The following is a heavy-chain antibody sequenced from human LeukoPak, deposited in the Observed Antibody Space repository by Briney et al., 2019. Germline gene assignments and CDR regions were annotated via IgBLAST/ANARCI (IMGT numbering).Heavy chain of an antibody. V-gene: IGHV1-46*04. D-gene: IGHD1-26*01. J-gene: IGHJ4*02. Sequence: AASVKVSCKASGYTFSSYYIHWVRQAPGQGLEWMGIIKPSDGSTSYGQKLQGRVTMTRDMSTSTVYMELSSLRSGDTAVHYCATGELLQMGNDYWGQGTLVTVSS. CDR2: IKPSDGST. CDR3: ATGELLQMGNDY. CDR1: GYTFSSYY.